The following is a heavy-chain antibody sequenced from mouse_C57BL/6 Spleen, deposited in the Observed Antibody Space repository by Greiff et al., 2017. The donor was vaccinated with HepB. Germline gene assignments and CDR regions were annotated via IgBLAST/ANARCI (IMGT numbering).Heavy chain of an antibody. CDR2: ISGGGGNT. V-gene: IGHV5-9*01. CDR1: GFTFSSYT. Sequence: EVHLVESGGGLVKPGGSLKLSCAASGFTFSSYTMSWVRQTPEKRLEWVATISGGGGNTYYPDSVKGRFTISRDNAKNTLYLQMSSLRSEDTALYYCAKHGYYGNLNFDYWGQGTTLTVSS. D-gene: IGHD2-1*01. J-gene: IGHJ2*01. CDR3: AKHGYYGNLNFDY.